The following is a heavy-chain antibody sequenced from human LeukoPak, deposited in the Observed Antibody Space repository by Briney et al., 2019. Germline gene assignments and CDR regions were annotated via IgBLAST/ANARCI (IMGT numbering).Heavy chain of an antibody. J-gene: IGHJ3*02. V-gene: IGHV4-59*01. D-gene: IGHD1-26*01. Sequence: KPSETLSLTCTVSGGSISSYYWSWIRQPPGKGLEWIGFFYYSGNTNYNPSLKSRVTLSVDTSKNQFSLNLSSVSAADTAVYYCARGGFIMGATPHDTFDIWGQGTMVTVSS. CDR2: FYYSGNT. CDR1: GGSISSYY. CDR3: ARGGFIMGATPHDTFDI.